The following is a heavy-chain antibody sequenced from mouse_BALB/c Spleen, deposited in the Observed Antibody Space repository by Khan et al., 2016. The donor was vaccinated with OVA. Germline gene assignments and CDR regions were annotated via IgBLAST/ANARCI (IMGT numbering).Heavy chain of an antibody. CDR2: INPYNDGT. CDR3: VRPGNRYERVFDY. D-gene: IGHD2-14*01. J-gene: IGHJ2*01. V-gene: IGHV1S136*01. CDR1: GYTFTRYL. Sequence: VQLKESGPDLVKPGASVKISCTASGYTFTRYLMHWVNQQPGQGLEWIGYINPYNDGTKYNEKFKGKATLTSDKSSSIAYMELSRLTSEDSAVYYCVRPGNRYERVFDYWGQGTTLTVSS.